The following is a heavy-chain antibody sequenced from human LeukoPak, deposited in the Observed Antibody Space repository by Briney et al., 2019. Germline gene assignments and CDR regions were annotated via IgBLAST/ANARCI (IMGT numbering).Heavy chain of an antibody. CDR2: INQDGSGK. D-gene: IGHD1-1*01. Sequence: GGSLRLPCATSGFTFNKFWMSWVRQAPGKGLEWVANINQDGSGKYYAGSVKGRFTISRDNSKNTLYLQMNSLRVEDTAVYYCARDKGAGKFYFDHWGQGTLVTVSS. CDR1: GFTFNKFW. V-gene: IGHV3-7*03. J-gene: IGHJ4*02. CDR3: ARDKGAGKFYFDH.